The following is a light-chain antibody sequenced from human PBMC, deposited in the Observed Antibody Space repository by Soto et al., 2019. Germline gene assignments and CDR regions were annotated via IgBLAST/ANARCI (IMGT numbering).Light chain of an antibody. CDR2: GAS. V-gene: IGKV3-20*01. CDR3: QHYDSLPIT. CDR1: QSVSSSY. J-gene: IGKJ5*01. Sequence: EIVLTQSPGTPSLSPGERATLSCRASQSVSSSYLAWYQQKPGQPPRLLIYGASSRTTGIPDRFSGSGSGTDFTLTISRLAPEDFAVFYCQHYDSLPITFGQGTRLEIK.